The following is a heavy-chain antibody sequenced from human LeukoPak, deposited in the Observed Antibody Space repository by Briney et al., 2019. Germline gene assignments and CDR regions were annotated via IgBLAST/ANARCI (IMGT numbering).Heavy chain of an antibody. CDR1: GGSLSSYY. V-gene: IGHV4-59*12. J-gene: IGHJ3*02. CDR3: ARRPDAFDI. CDR2: FYYSGGT. Sequence: SETLSLTCTVTGGSLSSYYWSWIRQPPGKGLEWIGLFYYSGGTNYNPSLKSRVTMSVDTSKNQFSLKLSSVTAADTAVYYCARRPDAFDIWGQGTMVTVSS.